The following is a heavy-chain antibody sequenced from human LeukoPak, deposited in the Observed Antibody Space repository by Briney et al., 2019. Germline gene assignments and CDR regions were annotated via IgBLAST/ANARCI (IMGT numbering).Heavy chain of an antibody. J-gene: IGHJ4*02. CDR3: AKGLAVAGTPLDY. CDR1: GFTFSSYG. Sequence: GGSLRLSCAASGFTFSSYGMHWVRQAPGKGLEWGAVISYDGSNKYYADSVKGRFTISRDNSKNTLYLQMNSLRAEDTAVYYCAKGLAVAGTPLDYWGQGTLVTVSS. CDR2: ISYDGSNK. V-gene: IGHV3-30*18. D-gene: IGHD6-19*01.